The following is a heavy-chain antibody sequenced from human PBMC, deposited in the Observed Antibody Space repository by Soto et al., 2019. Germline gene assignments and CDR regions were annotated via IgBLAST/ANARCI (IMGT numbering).Heavy chain of an antibody. J-gene: IGHJ4*02. CDR1: GGSISSSSYY. CDR2: IYYSGST. Sequence: SETLSLTCTVSGGSISSSSYYWGWIRQPPGKGLEWIGSIYYSGSTYYNPSLKSRVTISVDTSKNQFSLKLSSVTAADTAVYYCGSGAAADLSGYWGQGTLVTVSS. V-gene: IGHV4-39*01. D-gene: IGHD6-13*01. CDR3: GSGAAADLSGY.